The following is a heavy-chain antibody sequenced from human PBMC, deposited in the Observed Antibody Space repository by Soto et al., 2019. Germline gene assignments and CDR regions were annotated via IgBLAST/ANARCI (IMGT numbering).Heavy chain of an antibody. CDR3: TRLGVYSQPFDY. CDR1: DSPISSYY. Sequence: SETLSLTCTVSDSPISSYYWGWFRQPPGLGLKWVGYIYYTGTTTYNPSLRSRVAISLDASKSQFSLKLTSVTAADTADYFCTRLGVYSQPFDYWGPGALVTVS. CDR2: IYYTGTT. J-gene: IGHJ4*01. V-gene: IGHV4-59*08. D-gene: IGHD3-22*01.